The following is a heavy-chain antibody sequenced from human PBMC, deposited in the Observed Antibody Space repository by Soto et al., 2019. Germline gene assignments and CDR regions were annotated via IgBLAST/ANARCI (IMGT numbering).Heavy chain of an antibody. V-gene: IGHV4-34*01. CDR3: ARESVWPGWFDP. J-gene: IGHJ5*02. D-gene: IGHD3-3*01. CDR2: INHSGST. Sequence: PSETLSLTCAVYGGSFSGYYWSWIRQPPGKGLEWIGNINHSGSTNYNPSLKSRVTISVDTSKNQFSLKLTSVTAADTAVYYCARESVWPGWFDPWGQGTLVTVSS. CDR1: GGSFSGYY.